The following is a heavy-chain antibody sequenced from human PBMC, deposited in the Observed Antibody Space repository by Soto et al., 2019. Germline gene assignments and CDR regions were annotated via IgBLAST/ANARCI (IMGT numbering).Heavy chain of an antibody. CDR2: IIPIFGTA. Sequence: SVKVSCKASGGTFSSYAISWVRQAPGQGLEWMGGIIPIFGTANYAQKFQGRVTITADESTSTAYMELSSLRSEDTAVYYCARDFRLDDAFDIWGQGTMVTVSS. CDR3: ARDFRLDDAFDI. J-gene: IGHJ3*02. CDR1: GGTFSSYA. V-gene: IGHV1-69*13.